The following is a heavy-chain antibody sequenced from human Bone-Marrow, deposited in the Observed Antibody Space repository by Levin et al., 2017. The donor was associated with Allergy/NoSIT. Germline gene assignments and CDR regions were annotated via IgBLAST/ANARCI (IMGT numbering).Heavy chain of an antibody. CDR1: GFLLSTRGVG. CDR2: IYWDDVK. CDR3: AHRMTTLTTMFDA. V-gene: IGHV2-5*02. D-gene: IGHD4-11*01. J-gene: IGHJ5*02. Sequence: SGPTLVKPTQTLTLTCTFSGFLLSTRGVGVGWIRQPPGKALEWLALIYWDDVKLYNSSLRNRFIITTGTPKNQVVLTMTNLEPVDTGTYFCAHRMTTLTTMFDAWGQGTLVTVSS.